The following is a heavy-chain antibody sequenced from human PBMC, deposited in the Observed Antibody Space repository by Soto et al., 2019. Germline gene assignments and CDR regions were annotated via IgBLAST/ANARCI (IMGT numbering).Heavy chain of an antibody. CDR3: ARGGRAARPHWFDP. J-gene: IGHJ5*02. D-gene: IGHD6-6*01. Sequence: SETLSLTCAVYGGSFSGYYWSWIRQPPGKGLEWIGEINHSGSTNYNPSLKSRVTISVDTSKNQFSLKLSSVTAADTAVYYCARGGRAARPHWFDPWGQGTLVTVS. V-gene: IGHV4-34*01. CDR2: INHSGST. CDR1: GGSFSGYY.